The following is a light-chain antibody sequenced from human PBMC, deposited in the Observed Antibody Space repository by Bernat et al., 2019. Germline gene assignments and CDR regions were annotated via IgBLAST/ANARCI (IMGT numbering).Light chain of an antibody. CDR1: QSLLHDNGYKY. CDR3: MQSRQTPYT. Sequence: DIKMTQSQLSLTVTPGEPASISCKSSQSLLHDNGYKYLDWYLQKPGQSPQLLIYLGSHRASAVPDRISGSGSGKHSTLKINRVEAEDVGIYYCMQSRQTPYTFGQGTKLEIK. V-gene: IGKV2-28*01. J-gene: IGKJ2*01. CDR2: LGS.